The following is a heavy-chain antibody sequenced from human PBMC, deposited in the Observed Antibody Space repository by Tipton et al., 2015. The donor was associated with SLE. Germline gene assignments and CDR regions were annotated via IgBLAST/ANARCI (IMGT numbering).Heavy chain of an antibody. D-gene: IGHD5-18*01. CDR2: IYYSGST. V-gene: IGHV4-59*12. Sequence: TLSLTCAVYGGSFSGYYWSWIRQPPGKGLEWIGYIYYSGSTNYNPSLKSRVTISVDTSKNQFSLKLSSVTAADTAVYYCARGAAMVTCDYWGQGTLVTVSS. J-gene: IGHJ4*02. CDR3: ARGAAMVTCDY. CDR1: GGSFSGYY.